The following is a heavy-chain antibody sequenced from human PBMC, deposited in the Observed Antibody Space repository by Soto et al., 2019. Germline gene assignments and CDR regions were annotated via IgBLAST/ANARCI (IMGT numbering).Heavy chain of an antibody. CDR2: INHSGST. D-gene: IGHD4-17*01. CDR3: ARGLDYGDYPYFDY. Sequence: SETLSLTCAVYGGSFSGYYWSWIRQPPGKGLEWIGEINHSGSTNYNPSLKSRFTISVDTSKNQFSLKLSSVTAADTAVYYCARGLDYGDYPYFDYWGQGTLVTVSS. CDR1: GGSFSGYY. J-gene: IGHJ4*02. V-gene: IGHV4-34*01.